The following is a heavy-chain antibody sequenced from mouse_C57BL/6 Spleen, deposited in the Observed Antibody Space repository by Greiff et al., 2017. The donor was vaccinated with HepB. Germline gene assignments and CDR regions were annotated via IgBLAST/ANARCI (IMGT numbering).Heavy chain of an antibody. CDR2: INPGSGGT. CDR1: GYAFTNYL. CDR3: ARYGIYWYFDV. J-gene: IGHJ1*03. D-gene: IGHD2-1*01. V-gene: IGHV1-54*01. Sequence: VHLVESGAELVRPGTSVKVSCKASGYAFTNYLIEWVKQRPGQGLEWIGVINPGSGGTNYNEKFKGKATLTADKSSSTAYMQLSSLTSEDSAVYFCARYGIYWYFDVWGTGTTVTVSS.